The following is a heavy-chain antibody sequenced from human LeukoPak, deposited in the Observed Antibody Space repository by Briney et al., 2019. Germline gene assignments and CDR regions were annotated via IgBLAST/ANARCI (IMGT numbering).Heavy chain of an antibody. D-gene: IGHD4-17*01. V-gene: IGHV3-21*04. CDR1: GFTFSSYE. Sequence: GGSLRLSCAASGFTFSSYEMNWVRQAPGKGLEWVSSISSSSSYIYYTDSVKGRFTISRDNAKNSLYLQMNSLRAEDTALYYCARDFYGDYEAHYYYMDVWGKGTTVTVSS. CDR2: ISSSSSYI. CDR3: ARDFYGDYEAHYYYMDV. J-gene: IGHJ6*03.